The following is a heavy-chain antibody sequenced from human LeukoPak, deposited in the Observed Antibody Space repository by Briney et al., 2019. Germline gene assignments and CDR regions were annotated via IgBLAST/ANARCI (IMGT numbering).Heavy chain of an antibody. Sequence: GGSLRLSCAASGFTFSSYAMSWVRQAPGKGLEWVSAISGSGGSTYYADSVKGRFTISRDNSKNTLYLQMNSLRAEDTALYYCAKGSGYSSSWYNWFDPWGQGTLVTVSS. V-gene: IGHV3-23*01. J-gene: IGHJ5*02. D-gene: IGHD6-13*01. CDR3: AKGSGYSSSWYNWFDP. CDR2: ISGSGGST. CDR1: GFTFSSYA.